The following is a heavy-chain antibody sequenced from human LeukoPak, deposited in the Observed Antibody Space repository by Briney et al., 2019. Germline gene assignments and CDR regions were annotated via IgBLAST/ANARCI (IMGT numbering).Heavy chain of an antibody. CDR2: TYYKSKWFN. CDR1: GDSVSSNSAA. CDR3: AKLGDSST. Sequence: SQTLSLTCAISGDSVSSNSAAWSWIRQSPSRGLEWLGRTYYKSKWFNDYAVSVKSRIIINPDTSKNQFSLQLNSVTPEDTAIYYCAKLGDSSTWGQGTLVTVSS. D-gene: IGHD6-19*01. V-gene: IGHV6-1*01. J-gene: IGHJ5*02.